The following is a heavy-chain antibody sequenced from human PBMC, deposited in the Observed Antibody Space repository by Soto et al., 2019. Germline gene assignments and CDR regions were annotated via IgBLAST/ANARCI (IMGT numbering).Heavy chain of an antibody. CDR2: ISYDGSNK. D-gene: IGHD5-12*01. J-gene: IGHJ6*02. Sequence: GGSLRLSCAASGFTFSSYGMHWVRQAPGKGLEWVAVISYDGSNKYYADSVKGRFTISRDNSKNTLYLQMNSLRAEDTAVYYCAIVIGYYDSALSYYYYYGMDVWGQGTTVTVSS. CDR3: AIVIGYYDSALSYYYYYGMDV. V-gene: IGHV3-30*03. CDR1: GFTFSSYG.